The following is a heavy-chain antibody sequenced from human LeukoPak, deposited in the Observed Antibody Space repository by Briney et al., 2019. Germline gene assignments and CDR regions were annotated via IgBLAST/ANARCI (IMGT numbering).Heavy chain of an antibody. Sequence: GASLQISCKASGSSFINYWLGWVRQRPGKGLEWIGIIYPGDSDTRYSPSFQGQVTISADRSISTAFLQWNSLKPSDSAIYYCARLNFMVRGALDPWGQGTLVTVSS. CDR2: IYPGDSDT. CDR1: GSSFINYW. J-gene: IGHJ5*02. CDR3: ARLNFMVRGALDP. D-gene: IGHD3-10*01. V-gene: IGHV5-51*01.